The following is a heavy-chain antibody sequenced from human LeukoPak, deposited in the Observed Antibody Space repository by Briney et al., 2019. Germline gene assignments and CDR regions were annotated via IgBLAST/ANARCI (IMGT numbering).Heavy chain of an antibody. V-gene: IGHV1-69*13. D-gene: IGHD6-19*01. CDR3: AREEGSSGWYPTYYYYYYGMDV. J-gene: IGHJ6*02. Sequence: SVKVCCKASGGTFSSYAISWVRQAPGQGLEWMGGIIPIFGTANYAQKFQGRVTITADESTSTAYMELSSLRSEDTAVYYCAREEGSSGWYPTYYYYYYGMDVWGQGTTVTVSS. CDR2: IIPIFGTA. CDR1: GGTFSSYA.